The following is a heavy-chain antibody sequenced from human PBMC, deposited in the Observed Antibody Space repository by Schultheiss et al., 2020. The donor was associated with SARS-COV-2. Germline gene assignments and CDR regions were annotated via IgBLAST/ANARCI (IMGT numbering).Heavy chain of an antibody. CDR3: AKDYRVPHNMTTVTTLADY. V-gene: IGHV3-23*01. CDR2: ISGSGGST. Sequence: GGSLRLSCAASGFTFSSYWMSWVRQAPGKGLEWVSAISGSGGSTYYADSVKGRFTISRDNSKNTLYLQMNSLRAEDTAVYYCAKDYRVPHNMTTVTTLADYWGQGTLVTVSS. CDR1: GFTFSSYW. J-gene: IGHJ4*02. D-gene: IGHD4-17*01.